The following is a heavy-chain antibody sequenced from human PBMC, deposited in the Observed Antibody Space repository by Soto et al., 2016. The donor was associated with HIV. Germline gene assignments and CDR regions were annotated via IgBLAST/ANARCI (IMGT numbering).Heavy chain of an antibody. CDR1: GFTFSSSA. CDR3: AKSGNSSGYYYRNWFDP. J-gene: IGHJ5*02. Sequence: EVQLLESGGGLVQPGGSLRLSCAASGFTFSSSAMSWVRQAPGKGLEWVSAISGSGGSTYYADSLKGRFAISRDNSKNTLYLQMNSLRAEDTAVYYCAKSGNSSGYYYRNWFDPGARGTLVTSPQ. D-gene: IGHD3-22*01. CDR2: ISGSGGST. V-gene: IGHV3-23*01.